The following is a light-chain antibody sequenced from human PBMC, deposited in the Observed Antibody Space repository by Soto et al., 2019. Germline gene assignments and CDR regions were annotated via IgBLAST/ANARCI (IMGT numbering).Light chain of an antibody. CDR1: QTITTS. J-gene: IGKJ1*01. Sequence: DIQMTQSPSTLSASVDDGVTITCRASQTITTSLAWYQQKPGKAPKLLIYKASSLESGVPSRFSGSGSGTEFTLTISSLQPDDFETYYCQQYDSYSVRTFGQGTKVEI. CDR2: KAS. V-gene: IGKV1-5*03. CDR3: QQYDSYSVRT.